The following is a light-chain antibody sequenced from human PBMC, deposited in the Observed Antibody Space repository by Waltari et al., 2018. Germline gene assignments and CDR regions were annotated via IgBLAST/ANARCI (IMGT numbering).Light chain of an antibody. CDR3: QVWDVSSDHLYV. Sequence: VAPGDTARVTCGGDNIGRKTVHWYQQKPGQAPIPVISHDIDRPSGIPERFSGYTYGNTATLTISRVVAGDEADYYCQVWDVSSDHLYVFGTGTRVTV. CDR2: HDI. V-gene: IGLV3-21*04. CDR1: NIGRKT. J-gene: IGLJ1*01.